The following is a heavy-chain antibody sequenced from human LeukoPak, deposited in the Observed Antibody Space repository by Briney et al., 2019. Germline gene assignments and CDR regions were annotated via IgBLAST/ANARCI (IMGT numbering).Heavy chain of an antibody. J-gene: IGHJ4*02. D-gene: IGHD1-14*01. CDR2: INHSGST. Sequence: SETLSLTCAVYGGSFSGYYWSWIRQPPGKGLEWIGEINHSGSTNYNPSLKSRVTISVDTSKNQFSLKLSSVTAADTAVYYCARHRKPLPYFDYWGQGTLVTVSS. V-gene: IGHV4-34*01. CDR3: ARHRKPLPYFDY. CDR1: GGSFSGYY.